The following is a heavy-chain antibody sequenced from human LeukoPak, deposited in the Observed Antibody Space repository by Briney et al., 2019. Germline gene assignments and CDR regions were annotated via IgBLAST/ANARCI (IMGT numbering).Heavy chain of an antibody. CDR3: AKIREYYYNGLDV. CDR1: GFTFSTYW. CDR2: INEDGSEK. V-gene: IGHV3-7*05. J-gene: IGHJ6*02. Sequence: GGSLRLSCAASGFTFSTYWMSWVRQVPGKGLEWVAKINEDGSEKFYVDSAKGRFTISRDNAQNSLFLLMDNLRAEDTAVYYCAKIREYYYNGLDVWGQGTTVTVSS. D-gene: IGHD3-3*02.